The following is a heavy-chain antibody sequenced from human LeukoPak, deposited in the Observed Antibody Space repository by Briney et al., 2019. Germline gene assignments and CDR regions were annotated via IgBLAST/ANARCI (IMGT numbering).Heavy chain of an antibody. CDR3: ARDSKIAAAHY. CDR1: GFTFSDYY. D-gene: IGHD6-13*01. V-gene: IGHV3-11*04. J-gene: IGHJ4*02. Sequence: GGSLRLSCAASGFTFSDYYMSWIRQAPGKGLEWVSYISSSGSTIYYADSVKGRFTISRDNSKNTLYLQMNSLRAEDTAVYYCARDSKIAAAHYWGQGTLVTVSS. CDR2: ISSSGSTI.